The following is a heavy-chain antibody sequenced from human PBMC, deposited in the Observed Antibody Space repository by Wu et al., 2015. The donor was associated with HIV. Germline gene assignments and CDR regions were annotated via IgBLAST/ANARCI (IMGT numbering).Heavy chain of an antibody. CDR2: VNPSGTT. V-gene: IGHV1-46*04. Sequence: QVQLVQSGSEVKKPGASVNVSCKASGFSFSDYHIYWVRQAPGQGLEWMGVVNPSGTTDYAQKLQGRITMRSDTSTNTAYMELSRLRSEDTAVYYCVRGTIGWPPNFWGQGTLVTVSS. J-gene: IGHJ4*02. D-gene: IGHD4/OR15-4a*01. CDR1: GFSFSDYH. CDR3: VRGTIGWPPNF.